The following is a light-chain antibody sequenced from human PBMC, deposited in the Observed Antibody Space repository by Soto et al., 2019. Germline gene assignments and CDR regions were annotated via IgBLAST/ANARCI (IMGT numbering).Light chain of an antibody. Sequence: EIALTQSHSTLSLSPGERAPLSCRASQGVSSSLAWYQQKPGQAPRLLIYDASNRATGIPARFGGSGSGTDFTLTISSLEPEDFAVYYCQQRSNWPRTCGQGTKVDI. J-gene: IGKJ1*01. V-gene: IGKV3-11*01. CDR3: QQRSNWPRT. CDR1: QGVSSS. CDR2: DAS.